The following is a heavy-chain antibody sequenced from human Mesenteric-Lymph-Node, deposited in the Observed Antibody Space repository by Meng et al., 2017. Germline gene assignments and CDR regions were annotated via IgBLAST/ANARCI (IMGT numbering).Heavy chain of an antibody. CDR3: ARVDSSGYFLDY. Sequence: QVQLQESGPGLVKPSQTLSRPCTVSGGSISSGGHSWSWIRQHPGKGLEWIAYIYYSGSTYYNPSLKSRVILSVDTSKNQFSLKLSSVTAADTAVYYCARVDSSGYFLDYWGQGTLVTVSS. CDR2: IYYSGST. J-gene: IGHJ4*01. CDR1: GGSISSGGHS. V-gene: IGHV4-31*03. D-gene: IGHD3-22*01.